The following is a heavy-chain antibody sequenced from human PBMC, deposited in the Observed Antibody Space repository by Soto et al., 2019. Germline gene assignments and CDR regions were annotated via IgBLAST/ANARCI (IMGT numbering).Heavy chain of an antibody. Sequence: QIQLMQSGAEVKKPGASVKVSCKASGYTFTSYGIHWVRQAPGQRLEWTGWINAGNGNKKYSEKFQGRVTITRDTSASTAYLELSSLRSEDTAVYYCARDPNDSSAYYHHYYYGMDVWGQVTTVTVSS. CDR1: GYTFTSYG. D-gene: IGHD3-22*01. CDR3: ARDPNDSSAYYHHYYYGMDV. V-gene: IGHV1-3*01. CDR2: INAGNGNK. J-gene: IGHJ6*02.